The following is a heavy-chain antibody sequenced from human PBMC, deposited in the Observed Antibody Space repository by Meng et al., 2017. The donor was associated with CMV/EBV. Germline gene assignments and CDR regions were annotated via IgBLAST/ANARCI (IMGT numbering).Heavy chain of an antibody. Sequence: QVQLQQWGAGLLKASETLSLTCAVYGGSFSGYYWSWIRQPPGKGLEWIGEINHSGSTNYNPSLKSRVTISVDTSKNQFSLKLSSVTAADTAVYYCARVLRWNGVIDYWGQGTLVTVSS. CDR3: ARVLRWNGVIDY. D-gene: IGHD4-23*01. CDR1: GGSFSGYY. J-gene: IGHJ4*02. CDR2: INHSGST. V-gene: IGHV4-34*01.